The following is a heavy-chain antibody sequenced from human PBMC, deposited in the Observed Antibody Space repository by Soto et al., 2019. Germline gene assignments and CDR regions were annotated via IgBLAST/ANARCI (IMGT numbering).Heavy chain of an antibody. CDR3: ARGLRITMVRGVITTGAFDI. CDR2: ISSSSSYI. J-gene: IGHJ3*02. V-gene: IGHV3-21*01. Sequence: EVQLVESGGGPVKPGGSLRLSCAASGFTFSSYSMNWVRQAPGKGLEWVSSISSSSSYIYYADSVKGRFTISRDNAKNSLYLQMNSLRAEDTAVYYCARGLRITMVRGVITTGAFDIWGQGTMVTVSS. D-gene: IGHD3-10*01. CDR1: GFTFSSYS.